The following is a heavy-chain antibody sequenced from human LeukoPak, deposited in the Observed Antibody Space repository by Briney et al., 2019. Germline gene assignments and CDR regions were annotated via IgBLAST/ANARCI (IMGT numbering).Heavy chain of an antibody. D-gene: IGHD3-3*01. J-gene: IGHJ4*02. CDR1: GFTFSNYW. V-gene: IGHV3-21*01. CDR3: ARESGSDFDY. Sequence: GGSLRLSCAASGFTFSNYWMNWVRQAPGKGLEWVSSISSSTSYIYYADSVKGRFTISRDNAKNSLFLQMNSLRAEDTALYYCARESGSDFDYWGQGTLVTVSS. CDR2: ISSSTSYI.